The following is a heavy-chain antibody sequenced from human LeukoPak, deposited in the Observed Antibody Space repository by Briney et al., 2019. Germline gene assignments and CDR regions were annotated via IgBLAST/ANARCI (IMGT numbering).Heavy chain of an antibody. V-gene: IGHV3-23*01. D-gene: IGHD3-3*01. Sequence: GGSLRLSCEASGVTFNSYVMSWVRQAPGKGPEWVSGISGSGSGTYYADSVKGRFAISRDNSKNTLYLQMNSLRAEDTAVYYCAKGPRFLEWLSLFDYWGQGTLVTVSS. CDR3: AKGPRFLEWLSLFDY. CDR1: GVTFNSYV. CDR2: ISGSGSGT. J-gene: IGHJ4*02.